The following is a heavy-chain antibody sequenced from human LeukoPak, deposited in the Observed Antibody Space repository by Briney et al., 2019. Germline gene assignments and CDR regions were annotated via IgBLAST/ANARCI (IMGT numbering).Heavy chain of an antibody. CDR3: ARDYRSSWYV. CDR1: GFVFTNYW. Sequence: GGSLRLSCAASGFVFTNYWMSWIRQAPGKGLGWVANINQDGSEKHYVDSVKGRFTVSRDNARNSLFLQMNSLRAEDTSVYYCARDYRSSWYVRGQGTLVTVSS. CDR2: INQDGSEK. V-gene: IGHV3-7*03. J-gene: IGHJ4*02. D-gene: IGHD6-13*01.